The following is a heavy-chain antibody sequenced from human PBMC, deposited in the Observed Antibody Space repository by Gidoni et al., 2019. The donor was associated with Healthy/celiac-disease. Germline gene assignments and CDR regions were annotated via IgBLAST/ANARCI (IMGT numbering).Heavy chain of an antibody. CDR3: AKDGAIVGATVG. D-gene: IGHD1-26*01. CDR1: GVTFSSYA. Sequence: EVQLLESGGGLVQPGGSLRLSCAASGVTFSSYAMSWVRQAPGKGLEWVSAISGSGGSTYYADSVNGRFTISRDNSKNTLYLQMNSLRAEDTAVYYCAKDGAIVGATVGWGQGTLVTVSS. V-gene: IGHV3-23*01. CDR2: ISGSGGST. J-gene: IGHJ4*02.